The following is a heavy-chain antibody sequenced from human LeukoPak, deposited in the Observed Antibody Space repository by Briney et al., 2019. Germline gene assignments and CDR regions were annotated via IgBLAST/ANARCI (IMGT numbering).Heavy chain of an antibody. CDR1: RFTFSSYS. CDR2: ISSSGSYI. Sequence: PGGSLRLSCAASRFTFSSYSMNWVRQAPGKGLEWVSSISSSGSYIYYADSVKGRFTISRDNAKNSLYLQMNSLRAEDTAVYYCARDRVEYCSGGSCQYFDYWGQGTLVTVSS. V-gene: IGHV3-21*01. D-gene: IGHD2-15*01. CDR3: ARDRVEYCSGGSCQYFDY. J-gene: IGHJ4*02.